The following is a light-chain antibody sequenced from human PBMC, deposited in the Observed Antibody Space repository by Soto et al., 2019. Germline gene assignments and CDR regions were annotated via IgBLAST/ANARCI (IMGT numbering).Light chain of an antibody. Sequence: QSALTQPASVSGSPGQSITISCTGTSSDVGGYDLVSWYQQHPGKAPKLIIYEGSKRPSGISNRFSGSKSGNTASLIISGLQAEDEADYYCSSYTSSDTVVFGGGTKLTVL. CDR1: SSDVGGYDL. V-gene: IGLV2-14*02. CDR2: EGS. CDR3: SSYTSSDTVV. J-gene: IGLJ2*01.